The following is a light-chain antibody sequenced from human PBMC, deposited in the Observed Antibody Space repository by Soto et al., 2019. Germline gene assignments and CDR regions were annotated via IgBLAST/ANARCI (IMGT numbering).Light chain of an antibody. CDR1: QNVDRN. CDR2: GAS. CDR3: QQYNNWPPWT. J-gene: IGKJ1*01. Sequence: EIVLTQSPGTLSLSPGERATLSCRASQNVDRNYLAWYQQKPGQAPRLPIYGASTRATGIPARFSGSGSGTEFTLTISSLQSEDFAVYYCQQYNNWPPWTFGQGTKVDIK. V-gene: IGKV3-15*01.